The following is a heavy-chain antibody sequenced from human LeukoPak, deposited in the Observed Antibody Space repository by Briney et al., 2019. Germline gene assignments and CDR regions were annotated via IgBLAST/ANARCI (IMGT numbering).Heavy chain of an antibody. CDR3: ARVLHAPYLIDS. V-gene: IGHV4-38-2*02. CDR2: VFRLQTVRT. J-gene: IGHJ4*02. Sequence: KPSETLSLTCTVSDSSITSTYYWAWVRQPPGKGLEWIATVFRLQTVRTFNNPSLGSRVTMSLDPSHNQFSLNLTSVTAADTALYFCARVLHAPYLIDSWGQGTLVTVSS. D-gene: IGHD2-8*01. CDR1: DSSITSTYY.